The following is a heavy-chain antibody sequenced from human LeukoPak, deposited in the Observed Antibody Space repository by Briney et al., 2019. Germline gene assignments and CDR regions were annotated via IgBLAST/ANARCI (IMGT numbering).Heavy chain of an antibody. CDR2: IKPDGSEK. CDR1: GFTLSSYW. D-gene: IGHD3-10*01. CDR3: ARGDYGSGGYYLNFDY. V-gene: IGHV3-7*01. J-gene: IGHJ4*02. Sequence: GGSLRLSCAASGFTLSSYWMSWVRQAPGKGLEWVANIKPDGSEKYYVDSVRGRFTISRDNAKNSLYLQMHSLRAEDTAVYYCARGDYGSGGYYLNFDYWGQGTLVTVSS.